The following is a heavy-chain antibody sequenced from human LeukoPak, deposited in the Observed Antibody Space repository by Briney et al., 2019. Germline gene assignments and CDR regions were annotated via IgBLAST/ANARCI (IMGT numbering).Heavy chain of an antibody. D-gene: IGHD2-2*01. V-gene: IGHV4-4*07. J-gene: IGHJ6*03. CDR1: GGSISSYY. CDR2: IYTSGST. CDR3: ARGGVPAAMYYYYMDV. Sequence: PSQTLSLTCTVSGGSISSYYWSWIRQPAGKGLEWIGRIYTSGSTNYNPPLKSRVTMSVDTSKNQFSLKLSSVTAADTAVYYCARGGVPAAMYYYYMDVWGKGTTVTVSS.